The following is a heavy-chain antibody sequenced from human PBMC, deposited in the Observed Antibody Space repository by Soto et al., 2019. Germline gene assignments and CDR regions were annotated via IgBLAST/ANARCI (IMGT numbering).Heavy chain of an antibody. CDR1: GFTFSGSA. D-gene: IGHD4-4*01. V-gene: IGHV3-73*01. J-gene: IGHJ4*02. CDR2: IRSKAKNYAT. Sequence: HPGGSLRLSCTASGFTFSGSAIHWVRQASGKGLEWVGRIRSKAKNYATAYAASVNGRFTIFRDDSKSTAYLQMNSLKTEDTAVYFCTTDLPTLIPQVDSWGQGTLVTVSS. CDR3: TTDLPTLIPQVDS.